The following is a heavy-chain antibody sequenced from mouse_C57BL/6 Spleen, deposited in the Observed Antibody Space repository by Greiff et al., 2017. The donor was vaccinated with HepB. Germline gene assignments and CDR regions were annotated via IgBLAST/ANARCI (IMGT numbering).Heavy chain of an antibody. Sequence: VQLQQSGAELVRPGPSVKVSCKASGYAFTNYLIEWVKQRPGQGLEWIGVINPGSGGTNYNEKFKGKATLTADKSSSTAYMQLSSLTSEDSAVYFCARHSQYYFDYWGQGTTLTVSS. CDR1: GYAFTNYL. J-gene: IGHJ2*01. CDR2: INPGSGGT. CDR3: ARHSQYYFDY. V-gene: IGHV1-54*01. D-gene: IGHD6-1*01.